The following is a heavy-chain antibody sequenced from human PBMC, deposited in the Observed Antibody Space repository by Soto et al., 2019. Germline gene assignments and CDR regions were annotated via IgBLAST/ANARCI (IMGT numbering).Heavy chain of an antibody. J-gene: IGHJ4*02. V-gene: IGHV4-59*01. CDR3: VRGGSGSPFDY. D-gene: IGHD1-26*01. CDR2: IYYTGMT. CDR1: GGSINYSY. Sequence: QVQLQESGPGLVKPSETLSLICTVSGGSINYSYWSWIRQPPGKGLEWIGYIYYTGMTNYNPSLRGRATISVDMSKSQFSLKVTSVTVADTAVYYCVRGGSGSPFDYWGQGALVTV.